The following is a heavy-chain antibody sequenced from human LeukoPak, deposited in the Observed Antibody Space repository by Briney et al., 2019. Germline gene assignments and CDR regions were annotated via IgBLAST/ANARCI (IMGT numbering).Heavy chain of an antibody. CDR1: GYYFNGYY. Sequence: ASVKVSCKASGYYFNGYYMHWVRQAPGQGLEWMGGINPNSGGTNYAQKFQGRVTMTRDTSINTAYMELSSLRADDTAVYYCVGGSRITMIPEIYYDYWGQGTLVTVSS. D-gene: IGHD3-22*01. CDR3: VGGSRITMIPEIYYDY. CDR2: INPNSGGT. V-gene: IGHV1-2*02. J-gene: IGHJ4*02.